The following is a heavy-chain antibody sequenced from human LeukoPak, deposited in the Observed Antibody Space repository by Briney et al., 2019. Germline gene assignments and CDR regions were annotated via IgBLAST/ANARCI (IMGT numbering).Heavy chain of an antibody. J-gene: IGHJ6*02. D-gene: IGHD2-2*01. V-gene: IGHV1-2*06. CDR2: INPNSGGT. Sequence: ASVKVSCKASGYTFTGYYMHWVRQAPGQGLEWMGRINPNSGGTNYAQKFQGRVTMTRDTSISTAYMELSRLRSDDTAVYYCARGGYCSSTSCLHYYYYGMDVWGQGTTVTVSS. CDR3: ARGGYCSSTSCLHYYYYGMDV. CDR1: GYTFTGYY.